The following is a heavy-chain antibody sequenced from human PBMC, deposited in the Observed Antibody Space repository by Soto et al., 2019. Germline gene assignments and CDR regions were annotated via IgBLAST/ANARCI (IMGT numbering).Heavy chain of an antibody. J-gene: IGHJ6*02. D-gene: IGHD2-15*01. CDR3: AREPATNYYYYGMDV. V-gene: IGHV1-8*01. Sequence: ASLRVSCTTAGYTFTSYDSNWGRQTPGQGLEWMGWINPNSGNTGSAQKFQGRVTMTRNTSISTAYMELSSLRSEDTAVYYCAREPATNYYYYGMDVWGQGTTVTVSS. CDR1: GYTFTSYD. CDR2: INPNSGNT.